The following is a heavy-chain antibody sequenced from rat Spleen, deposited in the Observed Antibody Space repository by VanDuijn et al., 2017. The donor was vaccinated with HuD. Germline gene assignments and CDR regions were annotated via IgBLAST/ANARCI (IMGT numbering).Heavy chain of an antibody. Sequence: EVQLVESDGGLVLPGRSLKLSCAASGFTFSDYYMAWVRQAPTKGLEWVATISYDGSSTYYRDSVKGRFTISRDNAKNTLYLQMTSLRSEDTAIYYCTKNWDYWGQGVMVTVSS. V-gene: IGHV5-29*01. J-gene: IGHJ2*01. CDR1: GFTFSDYY. D-gene: IGHD3-6*01. CDR3: TKNWDY. CDR2: ISYDGSST.